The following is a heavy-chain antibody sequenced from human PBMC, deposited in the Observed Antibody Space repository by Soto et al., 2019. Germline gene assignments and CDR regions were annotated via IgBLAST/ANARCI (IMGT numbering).Heavy chain of an antibody. CDR3: VRTAREGAIAPHWFDR. V-gene: IGHV4-30-4*01. CDR2: VYYTGST. Sequence: SETLSLTCTVSGASIRSTDYYWSWIRQAPGKGLEWIGYVYYTGSTYYNPSLMSRLTISVDTSKSQFSLKLTSVTAAETAVYYXVRTAREGAIAPHWFDRWGQGTQVTVSS. D-gene: IGHD2-21*02. CDR1: GASIRSTDYY. J-gene: IGHJ5*02.